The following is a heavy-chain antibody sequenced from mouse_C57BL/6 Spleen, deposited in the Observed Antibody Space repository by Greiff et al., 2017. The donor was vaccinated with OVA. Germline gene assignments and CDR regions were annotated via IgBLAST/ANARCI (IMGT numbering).Heavy chain of an antibody. CDR2: INYDGSST. CDR3: ARDVYGSSYSWYFDV. J-gene: IGHJ1*03. Sequence: EVQGVESEGGLVQPGSSMKLSCTASGFTFSDYYMAWVRQVPEKGLEWVANINYDGSSTYYLDSLKSRFIISRDNAKNILYLQMSSLKSEDTATYYCARDVYGSSYSWYFDVWGTGTTVTVSS. D-gene: IGHD1-1*01. CDR1: GFTFSDYY. V-gene: IGHV5-16*01.